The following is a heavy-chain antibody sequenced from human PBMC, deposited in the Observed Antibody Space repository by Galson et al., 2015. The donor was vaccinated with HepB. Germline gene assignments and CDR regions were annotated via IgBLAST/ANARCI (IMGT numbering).Heavy chain of an antibody. J-gene: IGHJ4*02. CDR2: IKQDGSEK. V-gene: IGHV3-7*01. D-gene: IGHD7-27*01. CDR3: VVSQGGRYANWAHFDY. Sequence: SLRLSCAASGFTFSSYWMSWVRQAPGKGLEWVANIKQDGSEKYYVDSVKGRFTISRDNAKKSLYLQMNSLRAEDTAVYYCVVSQGGRYANWAHFDYWGQGTLVTVSS. CDR1: GFTFSSYW.